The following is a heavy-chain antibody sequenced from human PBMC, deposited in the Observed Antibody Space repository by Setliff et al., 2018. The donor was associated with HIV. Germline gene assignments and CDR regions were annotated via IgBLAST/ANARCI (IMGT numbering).Heavy chain of an antibody. Sequence: SETLSLTCTVSGGSISSHYWSWIRQPAGKGLEWIGRIYTSGNTNYNPSLKSRVTMSVDTSKKKFSLTLSSVTAADTAVYYCARDSELGLNYHYGMDVWGQGTTVTVSS. CDR1: GGSISSHY. CDR3: ARDSELGLNYHYGMDV. V-gene: IGHV4-4*07. CDR2: IYTSGNT. D-gene: IGHD1-26*01. J-gene: IGHJ6*02.